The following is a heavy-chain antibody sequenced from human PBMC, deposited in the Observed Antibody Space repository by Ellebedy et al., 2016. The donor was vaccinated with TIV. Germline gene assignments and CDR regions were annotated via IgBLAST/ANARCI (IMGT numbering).Heavy chain of an antibody. V-gene: IGHV1-69*13. CDR3: ARGVFGNYYYYYGMDV. D-gene: IGHD3-3*01. CDR1: GGTFSSYA. Sequence: AASVKVSCKASGGTFSSYAISWVRQAPGQGLEWMGGIIPIFGTANYAQKFQGRVTITADESTSTAYMELSSLRSEDTAVYYCARGVFGNYYYYYGMDVWGQGTTVTVSS. CDR2: IIPIFGTA. J-gene: IGHJ6*02.